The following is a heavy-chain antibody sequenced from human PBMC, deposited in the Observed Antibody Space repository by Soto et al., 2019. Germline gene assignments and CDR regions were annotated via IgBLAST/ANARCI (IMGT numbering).Heavy chain of an antibody. D-gene: IGHD3-22*01. CDR1: GGSISNYY. Sequence: PSETLSLTCIVFGGSISNYYWSWIRQPPGKGLEWIGYILYNGDAKYNPSLKSRVTISLDTSKNHFSLRLSSVTAADTAVYYCARDKGNYYDSSGSIAFVIRGQGTMVTVSS. J-gene: IGHJ3*02. CDR3: ARDKGNYYDSSGSIAFVI. V-gene: IGHV4-59*01. CDR2: ILYNGDA.